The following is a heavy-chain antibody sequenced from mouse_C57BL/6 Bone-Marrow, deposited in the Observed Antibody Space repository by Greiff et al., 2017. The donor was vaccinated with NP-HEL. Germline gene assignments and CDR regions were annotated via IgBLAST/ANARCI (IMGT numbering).Heavy chain of an antibody. CDR1: GFNIKDYY. CDR2: IDPEDGDT. J-gene: IGHJ2*01. D-gene: IGHD1-1*01. CDR3: TTPLYYYGSSGDY. V-gene: IGHV14-1*01. Sequence: VQLQQSGAELVRPGASVKLSCTASGFNIKDYYMHWVKQRPEQGLEWIGRIDPEDGDTEYAPKFQGKATMTADTSSNTAYLQLSSLTSEDTAVDYCTTPLYYYGSSGDYWGQGTTLTVSS.